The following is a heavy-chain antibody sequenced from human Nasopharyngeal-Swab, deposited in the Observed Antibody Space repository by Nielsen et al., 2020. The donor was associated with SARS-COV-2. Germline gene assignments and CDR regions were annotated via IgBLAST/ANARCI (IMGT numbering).Heavy chain of an antibody. CDR2: INHSGST. J-gene: IGHJ4*02. CDR1: GGSFSSYY. D-gene: IGHD3-9*01. V-gene: IGHV4-34*01. CDR3: ARGGYFDWLLGGYYFDY. Sequence: SETLSLTCAVYGGSFSSYYWSWIRQPPGKGLEWIGEINHSGSTNYNPSLKSRVTISVDTSKNQFSLKLSSVTAADTAVYYCARGGYFDWLLGGYYFDYLGQGTLVIVSS.